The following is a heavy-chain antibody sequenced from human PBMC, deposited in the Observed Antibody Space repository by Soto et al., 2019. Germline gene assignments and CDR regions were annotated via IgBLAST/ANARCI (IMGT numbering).Heavy chain of an antibody. V-gene: IGHV1-8*01. Sequence: QVQLVQSGAEVKKPGASVKVSCKASGYTFATYDFAWVRQATGQGLEWMGWMNPYTGNTGYAQAFRRVLTMTRNTSITTAYMELGSLPSEDTAVYFCARRLERSGPYYLDSWGQGTLVTVSS. CDR1: GYTFATYD. CDR3: ARRLERSGPYYLDS. D-gene: IGHD3-16*01. CDR2: MNPYTGNT. J-gene: IGHJ4*02.